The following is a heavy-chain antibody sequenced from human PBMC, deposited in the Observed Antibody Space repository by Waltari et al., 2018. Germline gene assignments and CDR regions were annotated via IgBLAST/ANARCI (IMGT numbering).Heavy chain of an antibody. D-gene: IGHD3-22*01. CDR3: AFRSGYYYSQEVPYFDY. Sequence: QVRLVQSGAEVKKPGASVKVSCKASGYTFTSYDINWVRQATGQGLEWKGWLNPNRGKAGYAQKFQGRVTMTRNTSISTAYMELSSLRSEDTAVYYCAFRSGYYYSQEVPYFDYWGQGTLVTVSS. V-gene: IGHV1-8*01. CDR1: GYTFTSYD. CDR2: LNPNRGKA. J-gene: IGHJ4*02.